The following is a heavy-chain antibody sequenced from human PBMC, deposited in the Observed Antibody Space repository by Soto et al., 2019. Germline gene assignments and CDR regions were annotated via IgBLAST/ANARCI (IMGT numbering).Heavy chain of an antibody. Sequence: GGSLRLSCAASGFTFSSYAMSWVRQAPGKGLEWVSGISGSGGSTDYADSVKGRFTISRDNSKNTLYLQMNSLRADDTGVYYCAKPRIVGATSDFDYWGQGTLVTVSS. D-gene: IGHD1-26*01. CDR2: ISGSGGST. CDR1: GFTFSSYA. J-gene: IGHJ4*02. V-gene: IGHV3-23*01. CDR3: AKPRIVGATSDFDY.